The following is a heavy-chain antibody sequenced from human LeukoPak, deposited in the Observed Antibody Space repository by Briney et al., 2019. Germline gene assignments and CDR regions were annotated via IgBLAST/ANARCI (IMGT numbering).Heavy chain of an antibody. V-gene: IGHV4-34*01. CDR1: GGSFSGYY. Sequence: SETLSLTCAVYGGSFSGYYWSWIRQPPGKGLEWIGEINHSGSTNYNPSLKSRVTISVDTSKNQCSLKLSSVTAADTAVYYCARDVRSSSWYGYYYYYYMDVWGKGTTVTVSS. CDR3: ARDVRSSSWYGYYYYYYMDV. D-gene: IGHD6-13*01. CDR2: INHSGST. J-gene: IGHJ6*03.